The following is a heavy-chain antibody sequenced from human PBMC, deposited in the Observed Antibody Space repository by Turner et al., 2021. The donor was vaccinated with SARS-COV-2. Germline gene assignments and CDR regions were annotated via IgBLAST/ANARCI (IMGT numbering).Heavy chain of an antibody. V-gene: IGHV4-59*01. J-gene: IGHJ5*02. Sequence: QVQLQESGPGLVKPSEPLSLTCTVSGGSISSYYWSWIRQSPGKGLEWIGYIYYRGSTNYNPSLESRVTISVDTSKNQFSLKLTSVTAADTAIYYCARETVNNWVDPWGQGTLVTVSS. CDR1: GGSISSYY. CDR2: IYYRGST. CDR3: ARETVNNWVDP. D-gene: IGHD2-21*02.